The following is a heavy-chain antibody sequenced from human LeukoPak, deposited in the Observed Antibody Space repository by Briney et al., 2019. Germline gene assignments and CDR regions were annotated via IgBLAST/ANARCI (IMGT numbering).Heavy chain of an antibody. D-gene: IGHD2-2*01. CDR2: IKQDGSEK. J-gene: IGHJ4*02. V-gene: IGHV3-7*03. CDR3: ARDRSNTRCLGY. CDR1: GLTFSTYG. Sequence: GGSLRLSCAASGLTFSTYGMNWVRQAPGKGLEWVANIKQDGSEKYYVDSVKGRFTVSRDNPKNSLYLEMNNLRAEDTAIYNCARDRSNTRCLGYWGQGTLVTVSS.